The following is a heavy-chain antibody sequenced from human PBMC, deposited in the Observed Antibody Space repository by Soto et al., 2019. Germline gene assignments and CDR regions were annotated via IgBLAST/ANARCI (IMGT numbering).Heavy chain of an antibody. Sequence: GASVKVSCKASGYTFTSYGISWVRQAPGQGLEWMGWISAYNGNTNYAQKLQGRVTMTTDTSTSTAYMELRSLRSDDTAVYYCARPRHSLTGEWNGMDVWGQGTTVTVSS. CDR2: ISAYNGNT. CDR3: ARPRHSLTGEWNGMDV. J-gene: IGHJ6*02. V-gene: IGHV1-18*01. D-gene: IGHD1-20*01. CDR1: GYTFTSYG.